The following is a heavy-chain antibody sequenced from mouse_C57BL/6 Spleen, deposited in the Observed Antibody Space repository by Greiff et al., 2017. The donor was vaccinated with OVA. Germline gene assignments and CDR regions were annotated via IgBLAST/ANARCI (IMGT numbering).Heavy chain of an antibody. CDR2: ISYDGSN. V-gene: IGHV3-6*01. Sequence: DVQLQESGPGLVKPSQSLSLTCSVTGYSFTSGYYWNWIRQFPGNKLECMGYISYDGSNNYNPSLKNRISITRDTSKNPCFLKLNSVTTEDTATYYCATKRETAWCAYWGQGTLVTVSA. CDR3: ATKRETAWCAY. CDR1: GYSFTSGYY. D-gene: IGHD3-2*01. J-gene: IGHJ3*01.